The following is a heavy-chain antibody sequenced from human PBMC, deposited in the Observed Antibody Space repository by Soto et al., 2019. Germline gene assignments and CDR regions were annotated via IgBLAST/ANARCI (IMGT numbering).Heavy chain of an antibody. CDR3: ARDPYGGGDAFDI. D-gene: IGHD3-10*01. V-gene: IGHV1-18*01. CDR2: ISPYNGNT. CDR1: GYTFTSYG. J-gene: IGHJ3*02. Sequence: QVQLVQSGAEVKEPGASVKVSCKASGYTFTSYGFSWVRQAPGQGLEWMGWISPYNGNTNYAQKLQGRVTMTTDTSTXTAYMELXSXRXDDXXXXYCARDPYGGGDAFDIWGQGTMVTVSS.